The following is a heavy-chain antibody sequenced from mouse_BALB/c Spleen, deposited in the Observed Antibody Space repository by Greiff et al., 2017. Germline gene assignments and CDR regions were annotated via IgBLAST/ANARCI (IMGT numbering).Heavy chain of an antibody. V-gene: IGHV5-6-5*01. J-gene: IGHJ3*01. Sequence: EVQGVESGGGLVKPGGSLKLSCAASGFTFSSYAMSWVRQTPEKRLEWVASISSGGSTYYPDSVKGRFTISRDNARNILYLQMSSLRSEDTAMYYCARGQDGNWAWFAYWGQGTLVTVSA. CDR3: ARGQDGNWAWFAY. CDR1: GFTFSSYA. CDR2: ISSGGST. D-gene: IGHD2-1*01.